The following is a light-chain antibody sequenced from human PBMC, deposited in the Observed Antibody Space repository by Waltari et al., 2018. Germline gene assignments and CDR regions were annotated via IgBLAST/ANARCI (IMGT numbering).Light chain of an antibody. V-gene: IGLV1-47*01. CDR3: AAWDDRLRGVV. CDR2: GNN. J-gene: IGLJ2*01. Sequence: QSLLTQPPSASGTPGQRVTISCSGSSSNIGSYYVYLYQQLPGTAPKLLIDGNNQRPSGVPDRFSGSKSGTSGSLAISGLRSEDEADYYCAAWDDRLRGVVFGGGTKLTV. CDR1: SSNIGSYY.